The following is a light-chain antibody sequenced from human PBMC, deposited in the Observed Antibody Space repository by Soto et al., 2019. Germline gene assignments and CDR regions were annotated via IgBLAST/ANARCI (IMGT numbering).Light chain of an antibody. J-gene: IGKJ1*01. CDR1: QSVGRY. CDR3: QQRSNWPRT. V-gene: IGKV3-11*01. CDR2: DAS. Sequence: EIVLTPSPATLSLSPGEGATLSCRASQSVGRYLAWYQQKPGQAPRLLIYDASNRATGIPARFSGSGSGTDFTLTISSLEPEDFALYYCQQRSNWPRTFGQGTKVDIK.